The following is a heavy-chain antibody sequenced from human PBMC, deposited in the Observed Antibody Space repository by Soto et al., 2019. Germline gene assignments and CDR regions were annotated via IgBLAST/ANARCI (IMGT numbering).Heavy chain of an antibody. D-gene: IGHD1-26*01. CDR1: GYSFTSYW. J-gene: IGHJ6*02. CDR2: IYPGDSDT. V-gene: IGHV5-51*01. CDR3: ARLWGSELLYYYYYGMDV. Sequence: GESLKISCKGSGYSFTSYWIGWVRQMPGKGLEWMGIIYPGDSDTRYSPSFQGQVTISADKSISTAYLQWSSLKASDTAMYYCARLWGSELLYYYYYGMDVWGQGTTVTVSS.